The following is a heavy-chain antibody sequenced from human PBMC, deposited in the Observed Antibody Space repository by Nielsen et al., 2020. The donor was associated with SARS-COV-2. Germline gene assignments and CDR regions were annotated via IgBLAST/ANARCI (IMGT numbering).Heavy chain of an antibody. Sequence: GGSLRLSCAASGFTFSSYSMNWVRQAPGKGLEWVSYISSSSSTIYYADSVKGRFTISRDNAKNSLYLQMNSLRDEDTAAYYCARDVLGSSGSYGGRFDPWGQGTLVTVSS. V-gene: IGHV3-48*02. D-gene: IGHD1-26*01. J-gene: IGHJ5*02. CDR3: ARDVLGSSGSYGGRFDP. CDR2: ISSSSSTI. CDR1: GFTFSSYS.